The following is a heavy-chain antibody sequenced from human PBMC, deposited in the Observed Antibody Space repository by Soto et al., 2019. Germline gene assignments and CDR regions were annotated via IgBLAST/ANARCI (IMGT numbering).Heavy chain of an antibody. CDR2: IYYSGST. CDR1: GGSISSSSYY. J-gene: IGHJ4*02. V-gene: IGHV4-39*01. CDR3: ARLEGLATISYYFDF. Sequence: QLQLQESGPGLVKPSEALSLTCSVSGGSISSSSYYWGWIRQPPGKRLEWIGSIYYSGSTYYNPSLKSRVTISRDKSKNQFSLQLSSLTAADTAVYYCARLEGLATISYYFDFWGQGTLVTVSS. D-gene: IGHD3-9*01.